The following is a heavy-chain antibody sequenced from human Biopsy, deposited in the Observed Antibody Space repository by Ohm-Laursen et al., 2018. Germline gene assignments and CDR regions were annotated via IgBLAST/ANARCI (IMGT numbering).Heavy chain of an antibody. Sequence: ASVKVSCKVSGYTFTGYHVHWVRQAPGQGLEWMGWINAKTGDTNYAQKFQGRVTMTRDTSISTAYVDLSSLGSDDTAVYYCTRGGYYYDSLAYYYWFDPWGQGTLVTVSS. J-gene: IGHJ5*02. CDR2: INAKTGDT. V-gene: IGHV1-2*02. CDR1: GYTFTGYH. CDR3: TRGGYYYDSLAYYYWFDP. D-gene: IGHD3-22*01.